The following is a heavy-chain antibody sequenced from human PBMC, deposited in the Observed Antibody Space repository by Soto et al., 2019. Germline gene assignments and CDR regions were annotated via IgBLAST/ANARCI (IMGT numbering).Heavy chain of an antibody. D-gene: IGHD3-3*01. CDR1: GYTFTSYG. V-gene: IGHV1-18*01. CDR2: ISAYNGNT. Sequence: ASVKVSCKASGYTFTSYGISWVRQAPGQGLEWMGWISAYNGNTNYAQKLQGRVTMTTDTSTSTAYMEPRSLRSDDTAVYYCARDCSEWLLYGDAFDIWGQGTMVTVSS. J-gene: IGHJ3*02. CDR3: ARDCSEWLLYGDAFDI.